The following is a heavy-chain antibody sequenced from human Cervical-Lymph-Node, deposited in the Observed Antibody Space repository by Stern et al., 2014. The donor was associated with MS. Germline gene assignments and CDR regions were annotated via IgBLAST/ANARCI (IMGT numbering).Heavy chain of an antibody. J-gene: IGHJ5*02. CDR3: ARGIVTNRPASTLHNLFDP. CDR1: GGKLSSSFA. Sequence: QVQLVQSGAEVKKPGSSVNVSCKPSGGKLSSSFAVSWVRQAPGQGLEGMGRIIPIIGLANYAQKFQTRLTITADKSTSTVYMELSSLTSEDTALYYCARGIVTNRPASTLHNLFDPWGQGTLVTVSS. CDR2: IIPIIGLA. V-gene: IGHV1-69*09. D-gene: IGHD4-17*01.